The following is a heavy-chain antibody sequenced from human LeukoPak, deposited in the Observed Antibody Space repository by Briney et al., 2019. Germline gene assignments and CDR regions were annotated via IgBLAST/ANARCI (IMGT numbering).Heavy chain of an antibody. J-gene: IGHJ4*02. CDR3: ARGSTTYGSGSYYNVFDY. CDR1: GYTFTSYG. V-gene: IGHV1-69*13. D-gene: IGHD3-10*01. Sequence: ASVKVSCKASGYTFTSYGISWVRQAPGQGLEWMGGIIPIFGTANYAQKFQGRVTITADESTSTAYMELSSLRSEDTAVYYCARGSTTYGSGSYYNVFDYWGQGTLVTVSS. CDR2: IIPIFGTA.